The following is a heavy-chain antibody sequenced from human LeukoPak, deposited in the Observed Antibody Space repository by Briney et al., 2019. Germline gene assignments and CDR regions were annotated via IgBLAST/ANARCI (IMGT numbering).Heavy chain of an antibody. CDR2: IYYSGST. D-gene: IGHD6-13*01. CDR1: GGSISSSSYY. V-gene: IGHV4-39*07. CDR3: ARGGEGVEQQLLYY. Sequence: PSETLSLTCTVSGGSISSSSYYWGWIRQPPGKGLEWIGSIYYSGSTYYNPSLKSRVTISVDTSKNQFSLKLSSVTAADTAVYYCARGGEGVEQQLLYYWGQGTLVTVSS. J-gene: IGHJ4*02.